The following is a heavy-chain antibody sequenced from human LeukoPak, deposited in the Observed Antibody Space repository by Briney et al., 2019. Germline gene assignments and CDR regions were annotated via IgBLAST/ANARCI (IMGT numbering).Heavy chain of an antibody. D-gene: IGHD3-22*01. J-gene: IGHJ4*02. CDR2: IWYDGSNK. Sequence: GGPLRLSCAASRFTFSSYGMHWVRQAPGKGLEWVAVIWYDGSNKYYADSVKGRFTISRDNSKNTLYLQMNSLRAEDTAVYYCARDPSYYYDSSGYYYPYWGQGTLVTVSS. CDR1: RFTFSSYG. CDR3: ARDPSYYYDSSGYYYPY. V-gene: IGHV3-33*01.